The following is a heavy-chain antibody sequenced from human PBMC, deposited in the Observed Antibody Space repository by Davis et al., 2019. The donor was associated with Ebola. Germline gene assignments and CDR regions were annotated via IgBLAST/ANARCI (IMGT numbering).Heavy chain of an antibody. V-gene: IGHV4-39*07. CDR2: IYDGGST. D-gene: IGHD3-10*01. CDR3: ARDAVVSRGELDF. CDR1: GGSIASGSYY. Sequence: SETLSLTCTVSGGSIASGSYYWGWIRQPPGKGLEWMGAIYDGGSTYYSSSLKSRLTISVDTSKNQLSLKLRSVTAADTAVYYCARDAVVSRGELDFWGQGTLVTVSS. J-gene: IGHJ4*02.